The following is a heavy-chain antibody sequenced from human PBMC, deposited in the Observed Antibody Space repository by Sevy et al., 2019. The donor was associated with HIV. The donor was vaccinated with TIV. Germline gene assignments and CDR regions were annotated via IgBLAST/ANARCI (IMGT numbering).Heavy chain of an antibody. CDR1: GGSVNSGYYH. CDR3: AGYIVGGGGRGS. CDR2: TYDDGSI. J-gene: IGHJ5*01. Sequence: SETLSLTCRVSGGSVNSGYYHWSWIRQPPGKGLEWIGQTYDDGSINYNPSLEGRVTISIDTPNNQFSLRLTSVTAADTALYYCAGYIVGGGGRGSWGQEPWSPSPQ. V-gene: IGHV4-61*01. D-gene: IGHD1-26*01.